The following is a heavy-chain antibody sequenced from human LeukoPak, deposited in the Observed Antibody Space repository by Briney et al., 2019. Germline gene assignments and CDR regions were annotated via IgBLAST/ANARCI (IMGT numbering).Heavy chain of an antibody. CDR3: ARDHPNSSGWKRSFDY. CDR1: GFTFSSYW. Sequence: GGSLRLSCAVSGFTFSSYWMSWVRQAPGKGLEWVANIKQDGSEKYYVDSVKGRFTISRDNAKNSLYPQMNSLRAEDTAVYYCARDHPNSSGWKRSFDYWGQGTLVTVSS. J-gene: IGHJ4*02. D-gene: IGHD6-19*01. CDR2: IKQDGSEK. V-gene: IGHV3-7*01.